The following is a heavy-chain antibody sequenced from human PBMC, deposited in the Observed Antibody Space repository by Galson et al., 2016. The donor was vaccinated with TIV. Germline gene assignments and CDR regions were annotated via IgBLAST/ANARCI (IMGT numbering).Heavy chain of an antibody. V-gene: IGHV4-61*05. CDR2: IYYSGKI. J-gene: IGHJ5*02. D-gene: IGHD2-8*02. CDR3: ARDVSTGWFDP. CDR1: GGSISSTSYY. Sequence: SETLSLTCTVSGGSISSTSYYWGWIRQPPGKGLEWIGYIYYSGKINYNPSLKSRVTISADMSKNQVSLKVNSVTAADTAVYYCARDVSTGWFDPWGRGTLVPVAS.